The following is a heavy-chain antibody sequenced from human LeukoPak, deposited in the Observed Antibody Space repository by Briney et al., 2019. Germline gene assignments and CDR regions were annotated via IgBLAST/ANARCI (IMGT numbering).Heavy chain of an antibody. CDR3: ARLYARFAYYYIDV. V-gene: IGHV4-38-2*02. J-gene: IGHJ6*03. CDR2: IYRSGST. D-gene: IGHD2-8*01. CDR1: DYSISSGYY. Sequence: SETLSLTCTVSDYSISSGYYWGWIRQPPGKGLEWIGNIYRSGSTYYNPSLKSRVTISVDTSKNQFSLKLTSVTAADTAVFYCARLYARFAYYYIDVWGKGTTVTVSS.